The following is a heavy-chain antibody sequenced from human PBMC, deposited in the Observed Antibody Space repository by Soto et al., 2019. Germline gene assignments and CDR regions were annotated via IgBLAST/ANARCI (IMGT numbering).Heavy chain of an antibody. CDR2: ISGSGGST. J-gene: IGHJ6*04. D-gene: IGHD3-9*01. CDR3: AKAAPDILTGYYCMDV. V-gene: IGHV3-23*01. CDR1: GFTLSSYA. Sequence: GGSLRLSCAASGFTLSSYAMSWVRQAPGKGLEWVSAISGSGGSTYYADSVKGRFTISRDNSKNTLYLQMNSLRAEDTAVYYCAKAAPDILTGYYCMDVWGKGTTVTFS.